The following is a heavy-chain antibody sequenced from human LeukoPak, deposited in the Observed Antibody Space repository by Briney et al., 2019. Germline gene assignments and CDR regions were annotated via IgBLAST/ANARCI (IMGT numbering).Heavy chain of an antibody. CDR3: ARVEYSSGQDWFDP. Sequence: GRSLRLSCAASGFTFSSYGMHWVRQAPGKGLEWVAVIWYDGNNKYYADSVKGRFTISRDNSKNTLYLQMNSLRAEDTAVYYCARVEYSSGQDWFDPWGQGTLVTVSS. V-gene: IGHV3-33*01. CDR2: IWYDGNNK. J-gene: IGHJ5*02. D-gene: IGHD6-19*01. CDR1: GFTFSSYG.